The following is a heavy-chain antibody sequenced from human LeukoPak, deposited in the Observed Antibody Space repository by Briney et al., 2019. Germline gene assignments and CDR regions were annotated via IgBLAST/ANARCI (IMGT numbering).Heavy chain of an antibody. CDR2: ISGSGGST. CDR3: AQVGLTGTVPYYFDY. V-gene: IGHV3-23*01. Sequence: GGSLRLSCAASGFTFSSYAMSWVRQAPGKGLEWVSAISGSGGSTYYADSVKGRFTISRDNSKNTLYLQMNSLRAEDTAVYYCAQVGLTGTVPYYFDYWGQGTLVTVSS. D-gene: IGHD1-20*01. CDR1: GFTFSSYA. J-gene: IGHJ4*02.